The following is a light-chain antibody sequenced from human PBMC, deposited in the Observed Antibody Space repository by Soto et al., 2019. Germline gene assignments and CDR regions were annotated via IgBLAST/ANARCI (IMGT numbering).Light chain of an antibody. J-gene: IGLJ2*01. V-gene: IGLV1-40*01. CDR2: GNS. CDR3: SSYTSSSTLV. CDR1: SSNIGAGYD. Sequence: QLVLTQPPSVSGAPGQRVTISCTGSSSNIGAGYDVHWYQQLPGTAPKVLIYGNSNRPSGVPDRFSGSKSGTSASLAITGLQAEDEADYYCSSYTSSSTLVFGGGTKVTVL.